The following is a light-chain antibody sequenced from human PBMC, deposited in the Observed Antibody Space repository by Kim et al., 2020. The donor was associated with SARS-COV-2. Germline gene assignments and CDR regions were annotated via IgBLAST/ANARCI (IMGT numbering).Light chain of an antibody. CDR2: GAS. CDR1: QSVSSSY. Sequence: EIALTQSPGTLSLSPGERATLSCRASQSVSSSYLAWYQQKPGQAPRLLIYGASSRATGIPDRFSGSGSGTDFTLTISRLEPEDFAVYYCQQYGSSPWTFGQGTKVDNQ. V-gene: IGKV3-20*01. J-gene: IGKJ1*01. CDR3: QQYGSSPWT.